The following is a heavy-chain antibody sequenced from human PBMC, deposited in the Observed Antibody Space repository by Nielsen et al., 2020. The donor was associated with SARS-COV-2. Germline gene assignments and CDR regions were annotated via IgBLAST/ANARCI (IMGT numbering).Heavy chain of an antibody. V-gene: IGHV3-53*01. Sequence: GESLKISCAASGFTVSSNYMSWVRQAPGKGLEWVSVIYSSGSTYYADSVKGRFTISRDNSKNTLYLQMNSLRAEDTAVYYCAVSSGWLWGQGTLVTVSS. CDR1: GFTVSSNY. CDR3: AVSSGWL. J-gene: IGHJ4*02. D-gene: IGHD6-19*01. CDR2: IYSSGST.